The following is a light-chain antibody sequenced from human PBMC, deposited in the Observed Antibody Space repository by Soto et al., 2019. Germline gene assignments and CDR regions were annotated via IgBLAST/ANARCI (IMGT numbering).Light chain of an antibody. Sequence: DIQMTQSPSTLTGSVGDRVTITCRASQTISSWLAWYQQKPGKAPKLLIYKASTLKSGVPSRFRGSESGTQFPLPISSLQPDDFATYYCQHYNSYPEAFGQGTKVELK. CDR3: QHYNSYPEA. V-gene: IGKV1-5*03. J-gene: IGKJ1*01. CDR2: KAS. CDR1: QTISSW.